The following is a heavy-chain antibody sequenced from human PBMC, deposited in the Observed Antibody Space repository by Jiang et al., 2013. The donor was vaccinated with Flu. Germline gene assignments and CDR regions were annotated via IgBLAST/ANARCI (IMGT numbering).Heavy chain of an antibody. D-gene: IGHD6-19*01. CDR3: ARIREPVAWLAFDY. CDR2: IDWDDDK. J-gene: IGHJ4*02. V-gene: IGHV2-70*11. CDR1: GFSLSTSGMC. Sequence: KPTQTLTLTCTFSGFSLSTSGMCVSWIRQPPGKALEWLARIDWDDDKYYSTSLKTRLTISKDTSKNQVVLTMTNMDPVDTATYYCARIREPVAWLAFDYWGQGTLVTVSS.